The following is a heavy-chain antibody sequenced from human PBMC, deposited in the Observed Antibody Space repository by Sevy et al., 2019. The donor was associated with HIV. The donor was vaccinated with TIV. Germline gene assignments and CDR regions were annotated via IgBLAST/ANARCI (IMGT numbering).Heavy chain of an antibody. J-gene: IGHJ6*02. D-gene: IGHD2-2*01. Sequence: GGSLRLSCAASGFTFSNYGIHWVRQAPGKGLEWVAVIRYDGSNKYYEDSVKGRFTISRDNSKNTLYLQINSLRAEDTAVYYCARGPLRYCSSSSCYEGDNYYYGMDVWGQGTTLTVSS. CDR3: ARGPLRYCSSSSCYEGDNYYYGMDV. CDR1: GFTFSNYG. CDR2: IRYDGSNK. V-gene: IGHV3-33*01.